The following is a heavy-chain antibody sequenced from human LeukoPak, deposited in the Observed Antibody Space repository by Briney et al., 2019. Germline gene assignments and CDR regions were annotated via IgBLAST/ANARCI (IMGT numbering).Heavy chain of an antibody. Sequence: VKVSCKASGGTFSSYAISWVRQAPAQGLEWMGGIIPIFGTANYAQKFQGRVTITTDESTSTAYMELSSLRSEDTAVYYCARDGIRATVTTVPYWYFDLWGRGTLVTVSS. CDR3: ARDGIRATVTTVPYWYFDL. J-gene: IGHJ2*01. CDR1: GGTFSSYA. D-gene: IGHD4-17*01. V-gene: IGHV1-69*13. CDR2: IIPIFGTA.